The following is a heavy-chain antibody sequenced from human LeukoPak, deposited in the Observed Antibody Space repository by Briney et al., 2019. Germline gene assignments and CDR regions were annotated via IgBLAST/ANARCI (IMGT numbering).Heavy chain of an antibody. D-gene: IGHD3-22*01. Sequence: PGGSLRLSCAASGFTFSSYSMNWVRQAPGKGLEWVSSISSSSSYIHYADSVKGRFTISRDNAKNSLYLQMNSLRAEDTAVYYCAREARLYYYDSSGYSPWGQGTLVTVSS. CDR2: ISSSSSYI. V-gene: IGHV3-21*01. CDR1: GFTFSSYS. J-gene: IGHJ5*02. CDR3: AREARLYYYDSSGYSP.